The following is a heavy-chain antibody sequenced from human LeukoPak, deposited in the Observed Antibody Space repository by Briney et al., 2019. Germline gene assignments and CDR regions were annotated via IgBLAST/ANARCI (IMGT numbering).Heavy chain of an antibody. Sequence: PGGSLRLSCTGSGVNFSSYPLSWVRQAPGKGLEWVSAISNSGSNTYYGDSVRGRFTISRDKSKNTLYLQMNTLRAEDTAVYYCATTKSARRYFDYWGQGTLVTVSS. CDR2: ISNSGSNT. D-gene: IGHD1-1*01. CDR3: ATTKSARRYFDY. J-gene: IGHJ4*02. CDR1: GVNFSSYP. V-gene: IGHV3-23*01.